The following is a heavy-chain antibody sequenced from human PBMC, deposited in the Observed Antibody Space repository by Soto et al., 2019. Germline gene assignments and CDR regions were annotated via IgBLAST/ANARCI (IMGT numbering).Heavy chain of an antibody. V-gene: IGHV3-48*02. CDR1: GFTFSSYS. CDR3: ARDSGYSYGPIDY. J-gene: IGHJ4*02. CDR2: ISSSSSTI. D-gene: IGHD5-18*01. Sequence: VQLVESGGGLVQPGGSLRLSCAASGFTFSSYSMNWVRQAPGKGLEWVSYISSSSSTIYYADSVKGRFTISSDNPKHSLYLQMNRLRDEDPAVYYCARDSGYSYGPIDYWGPGTLFTVSS.